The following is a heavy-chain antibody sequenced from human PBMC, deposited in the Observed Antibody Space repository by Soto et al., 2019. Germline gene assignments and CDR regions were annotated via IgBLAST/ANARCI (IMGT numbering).Heavy chain of an antibody. CDR3: ARVYKMEALDY. D-gene: IGHD1-20*01. V-gene: IGHV4-30-2*01. J-gene: IGHJ4*02. Sequence: PSETLSLTCAVSGGSISSGGYSWSWIRQPPGKGLEWIGYIYHSGSTYYNPSLKSRVTISVDRSKNQFSLKLSSVTAADTAVYYCARVYKMEALDYLGQGNLVTVSS. CDR1: GGSISSGGYS. CDR2: IYHSGST.